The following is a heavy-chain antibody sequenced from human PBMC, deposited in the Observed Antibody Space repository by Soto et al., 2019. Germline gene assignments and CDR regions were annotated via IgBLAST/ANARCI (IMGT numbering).Heavy chain of an antibody. D-gene: IGHD2-2*01. J-gene: IGHJ4*02. CDR1: GGSISSYY. CDR2: IYTSGST. Sequence: SETLSLTCTVSGGSISSYYWSWIRQPAGKGLEWIGRIYTSGSTNYNPSLKSRVTMSVDTSKNQFSLKLSSVTAADTAVYYCASPGRSNSCYDVLDYWPQGTLVTVSS. CDR3: ASPGRSNSCYDVLDY. V-gene: IGHV4-4*07.